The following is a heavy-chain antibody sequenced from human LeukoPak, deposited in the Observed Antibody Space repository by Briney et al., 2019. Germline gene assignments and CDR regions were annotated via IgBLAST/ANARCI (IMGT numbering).Heavy chain of an antibody. D-gene: IGHD6-13*01. Sequence: GGSLRLSCAAFGFTFDDYAMHWVRQAPGKGLEWVSGINWNSGSIDYADSVKGRFTISRDNAKNTLYLQMNSLRAEDTAVYYCARGTRWYGDYWGQGTLVTVSS. CDR2: INWNSGSI. J-gene: IGHJ4*02. CDR3: ARGTRWYGDY. V-gene: IGHV3-9*01. CDR1: GFTFDDYA.